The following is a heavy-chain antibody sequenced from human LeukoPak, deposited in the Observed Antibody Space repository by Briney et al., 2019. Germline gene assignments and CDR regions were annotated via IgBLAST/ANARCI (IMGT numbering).Heavy chain of an antibody. CDR2: ISGSGGST. D-gene: IGHD2-2*01. Sequence: GGSLRLSCAASGFTFSSYAMSWVRQAPGKGLEWVSAISGSGGSTYYPDSVKGRFTISRDNSKNTLYLQMNSLRAEDTAVYYCAKVDCSSTSCPTSPDDHDAFDIWGQGTMVTVSS. CDR3: AKVDCSSTSCPTSPDDHDAFDI. V-gene: IGHV3-23*01. J-gene: IGHJ3*02. CDR1: GFTFSSYA.